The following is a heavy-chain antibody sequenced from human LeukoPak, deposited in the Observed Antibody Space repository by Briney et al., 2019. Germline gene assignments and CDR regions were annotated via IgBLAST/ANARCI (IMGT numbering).Heavy chain of an antibody. J-gene: IGHJ4*02. D-gene: IGHD5-12*01. Sequence: PGGSLRLSCAASGFTLSDHYMDWVRQAPGKWLEWVGRTGNRGNSYTTEYAASVKGRFTISRDDSKNSLYLQMNSLKAEDTAVYYCTSLSGYSGYDPLYYWGQGTLVTVPS. CDR1: GFTLSDHY. V-gene: IGHV3-72*01. CDR3: TSLSGYSGYDPLYY. CDR2: TGNRGNSYTT.